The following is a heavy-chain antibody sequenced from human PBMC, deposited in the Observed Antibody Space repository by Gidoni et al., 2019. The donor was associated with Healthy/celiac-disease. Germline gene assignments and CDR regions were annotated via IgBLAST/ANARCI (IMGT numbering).Heavy chain of an antibody. J-gene: IGHJ4*02. D-gene: IGHD3-3*01. CDR3: ARAMDYDFWSGYYPVDY. CDR1: GFTFSSYS. Sequence: EVQLVESGGGLVKPGGSLRLSCAASGFTFSSYSMNCVRQAPGKGLEWVSSISSSSSYIYYADSVKGRFTISRDNAKNSLYLQMNSLRAEDTAVYYCARAMDYDFWSGYYPVDYWGQGTLVTVSS. V-gene: IGHV3-21*01. CDR2: ISSSSSYI.